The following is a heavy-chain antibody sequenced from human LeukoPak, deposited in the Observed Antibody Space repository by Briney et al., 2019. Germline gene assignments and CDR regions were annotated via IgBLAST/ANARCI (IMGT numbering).Heavy chain of an antibody. D-gene: IGHD2-15*01. J-gene: IGHJ6*02. CDR2: ISHDGSNN. Sequence: GGSLRLSCAASGFTFSRYGIHWVRQAPGKGLEWVAVISHDGSNNYYADSVKGRFTISRDNSKNTLYLQMISLRAEDTAVYYCAKDTCSGGSCYYYYGMDVWGQGTTVTVPS. CDR1: GFTFSRYG. V-gene: IGHV3-30*18. CDR3: AKDTCSGGSCYYYYGMDV.